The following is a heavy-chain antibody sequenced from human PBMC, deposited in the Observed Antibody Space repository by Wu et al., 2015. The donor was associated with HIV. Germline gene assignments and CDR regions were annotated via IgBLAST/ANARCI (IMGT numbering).Heavy chain of an antibody. D-gene: IGHD3-10*01. CDR2: LYPKDGEI. CDR3: TTLRGGYYAGSDIPAAFDI. Sequence: QVPLVQSGAEVRKPGASVKVSCKVSGYTSVNCPCTGYDRLLEKDLSGWEVLYPKDGEIVYAQNFQGRLTMTEDTSTDTAYVELRSLRFEDTAVYYCTTLRGGYYAGSDIPAAFDIWGQGTMVTVSS. J-gene: IGHJ3*02. V-gene: IGHV1-24*01. CDR1: GYTSVNCP.